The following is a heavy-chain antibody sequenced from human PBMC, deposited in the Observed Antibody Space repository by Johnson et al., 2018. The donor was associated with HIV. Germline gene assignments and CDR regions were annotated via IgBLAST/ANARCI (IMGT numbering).Heavy chain of an antibody. CDR1: GFTFNSYA. CDR3: ASSAPGLLPNDAFDI. V-gene: IGHV3-30-3*01. D-gene: IGHD2-15*01. Sequence: QVQLVESGGGVDQPGRSLRLSCAASGFTFNSYAMHWVCQAPGKGLEWVAVISYDGSNKYYADSVKGRFTISRDNSKNTLYLQMNSLRAEDTAVYYCASSAPGLLPNDAFDIWGQGTMVTVSS. CDR2: ISYDGSNK. J-gene: IGHJ3*02.